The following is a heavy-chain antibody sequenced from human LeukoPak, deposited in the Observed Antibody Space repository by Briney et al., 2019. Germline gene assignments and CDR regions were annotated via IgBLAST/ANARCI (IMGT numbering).Heavy chain of an antibody. Sequence: TETLSLTCTVSGSSINNNFWIWIRQPPGQGLEWIGHIYSTGSANYNPSLKSRVLISGDTSKNQISPKLTSVTAADTAVYFCARHRNYYDTWGHGTLVTVSS. CDR1: GSSINNNF. J-gene: IGHJ4*01. CDR3: ARHRNYYDT. CDR2: IYSTGSA. D-gene: IGHD3-22*01. V-gene: IGHV4-59*08.